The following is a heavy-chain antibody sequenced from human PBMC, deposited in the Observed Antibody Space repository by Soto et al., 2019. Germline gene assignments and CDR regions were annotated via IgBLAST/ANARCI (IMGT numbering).Heavy chain of an antibody. D-gene: IGHD3-22*01. J-gene: IGHJ4*02. CDR1: GFTFSSYG. V-gene: IGHV3-33*01. CDR2: IWYDGSNK. CDR3: ARDWDYYDSSGYPYYFDY. Sequence: QVQLVESGGGVVQPGRSLRLSCAASGFTFSSYGMHWVRQAPGKGLEWGAGIWYDGSNKYYADSVKGRFTISRDNSKNTLYLQMNSLRAEDTAVYYCARDWDYYDSSGYPYYFDYWGQGTLVTVSS.